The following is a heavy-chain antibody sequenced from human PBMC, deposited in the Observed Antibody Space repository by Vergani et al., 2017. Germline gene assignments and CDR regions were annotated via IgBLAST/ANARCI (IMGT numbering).Heavy chain of an antibody. D-gene: IGHD2-21*01. V-gene: IGHV3-73*01. CDR1: GFTFSGSA. CDR2: IRNKANNHAT. Sequence: EVQLVESGGGLVKPGGSLKLSCAASGFTFSGSAVHWVRQASGKGLEWVGRIRNKANNHATTYAASVTGRFTISRDDSKNTAYLQMNSLKTGDTAVYYCTSPYCGGECHEDYWGQGALVTVSS. J-gene: IGHJ4*02. CDR3: TSPYCGGECHEDY.